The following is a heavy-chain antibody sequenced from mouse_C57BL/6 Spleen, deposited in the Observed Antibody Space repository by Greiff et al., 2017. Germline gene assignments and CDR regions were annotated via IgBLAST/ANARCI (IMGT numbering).Heavy chain of an antibody. CDR3: TRARGLYAMDY. CDR2: IDPETGGT. J-gene: IGHJ4*01. CDR1: GYTFTDYE. Sequence: QVQLQQSGAELVRPGASVTLSCKASGYTFTDYEMHWVKQTPVHGLEWIGAIDPETGGTAYNQKFKGKAILTADKSSSTAYMALRSLTSEDSAVYYCTRARGLYAMDYWGQGTSVTVSS. V-gene: IGHV1-15*01.